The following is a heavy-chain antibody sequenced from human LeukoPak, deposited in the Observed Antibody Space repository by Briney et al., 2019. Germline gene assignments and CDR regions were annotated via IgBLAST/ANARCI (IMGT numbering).Heavy chain of an antibody. J-gene: IGHJ1*01. D-gene: IGHD6-13*01. Sequence: PGGSPRLSCAASRFTFSDYGMHWVRQAPGKGLEWVTTISYDGRHTFYGDSVKGRFTISRDNSMNTLYLQINSLITEDTGIYYCAKDRGAAVGYFQYWGQGTLVTVSS. V-gene: IGHV3-30*18. CDR2: ISYDGRHT. CDR1: RFTFSDYG. CDR3: AKDRGAAVGYFQY.